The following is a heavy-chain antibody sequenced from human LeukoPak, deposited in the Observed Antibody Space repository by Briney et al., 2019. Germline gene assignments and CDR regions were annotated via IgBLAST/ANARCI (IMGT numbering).Heavy chain of an antibody. Sequence: PSETLSLTCTVSGESINPYYWNWIRQPAGKGLEWIGHIYKSGSTNYNPSLKSRVTMSLDTSKNQFSLKLRSVTAADTAVDFCARSFFEYMGVWGKGTTVTVSS. J-gene: IGHJ6*04. V-gene: IGHV4-4*07. CDR1: GESINPYY. CDR2: IYKSGST. CDR3: ARSFFEYMGV. D-gene: IGHD2/OR15-2a*01.